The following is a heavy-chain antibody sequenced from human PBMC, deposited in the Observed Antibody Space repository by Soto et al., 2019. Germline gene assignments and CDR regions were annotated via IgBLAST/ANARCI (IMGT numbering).Heavy chain of an antibody. CDR2: IKSKTDGGTT. CDR3: TTDGGGLTIFGVVIIHYYYYMDV. V-gene: IGHV3-15*01. Sequence: GGSLRLSCAASGFTFSNAWMSWVRQAPGKGLEWVGRIKSKTDGGTTDYAAPVKGRFTISRDDSKNTLYLQMNSLKTEDTAVYYCTTDGGGLTIFGVVIIHYYYYMDVWGKGTTVTVSS. D-gene: IGHD3-3*01. J-gene: IGHJ6*03. CDR1: GFTFSNAW.